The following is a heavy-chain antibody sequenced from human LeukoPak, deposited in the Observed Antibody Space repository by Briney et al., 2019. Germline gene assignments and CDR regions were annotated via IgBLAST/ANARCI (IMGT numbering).Heavy chain of an antibody. Sequence: GALRLSCAASGSSFNDYYMTWMRQAPGKGLEWVSYISSGGGTIIYYADSVKGRFTISKDNAKNSLYLQMNSLRAVDTAVYYCARVRKDYYYYYMDVWGKGTTVTVSS. J-gene: IGHJ6*03. CDR3: ARVRKDYYYYYMDV. CDR2: ISSGGGTII. CDR1: GSSFNDYY. V-gene: IGHV3-11*04.